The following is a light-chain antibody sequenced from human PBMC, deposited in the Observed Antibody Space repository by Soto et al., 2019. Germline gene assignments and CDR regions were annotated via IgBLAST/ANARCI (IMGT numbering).Light chain of an antibody. J-gene: IGLJ3*02. CDR1: SSDVGGYNY. CDR3: TSYTSSSTLRV. Sequence: QSVLTQPASVSGSPGQSITISCTGTSSDVGGYNYVSWYQQHPGKAPKLMIYGVTNRPSGVSNRFSGSKSGNTASLTISGLHAEDEADYYFTSYTSSSTLRVFGGGTKVTVL. CDR2: GVT. V-gene: IGLV2-14*01.